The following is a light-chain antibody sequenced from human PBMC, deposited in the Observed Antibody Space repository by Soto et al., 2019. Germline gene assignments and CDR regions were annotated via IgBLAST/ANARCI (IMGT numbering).Light chain of an antibody. V-gene: IGKV3-15*01. CDR1: QSVVTN. Sequence: IVMTQSPAGLCVYPGERASLSYRASQSVVTNLAWYRQKPGQAPRLLIFGASTRATGIPARFSGGGSGTEFTLTITSLQSEDFAVYYCQQYDIWPSTFGQGTKVDI. CDR2: GAS. CDR3: QQYDIWPST. J-gene: IGKJ1*01.